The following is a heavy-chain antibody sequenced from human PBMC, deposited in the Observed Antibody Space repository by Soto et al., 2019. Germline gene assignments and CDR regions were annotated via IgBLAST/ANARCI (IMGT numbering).Heavy chain of an antibody. D-gene: IGHD1-26*01. J-gene: IGHJ4*02. CDR2: INPSGGST. CDR3: ARGRAGSYQDFYFDY. Sequence: ASVKVSCKASGYTFTSYYMHLVRQAPGQGLEWMGIINPSGGSTSYAQKFQGRVTMTRDTSTSTVYMELSSLRSEDTAVYYCARGRAGSYQDFYFDYWXQGTLVTVSS. V-gene: IGHV1-46*01. CDR1: GYTFTSYY.